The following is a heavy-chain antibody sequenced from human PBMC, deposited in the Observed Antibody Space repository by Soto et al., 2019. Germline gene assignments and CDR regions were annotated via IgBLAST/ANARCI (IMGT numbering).Heavy chain of an antibody. CDR1: GFTFHTYA. CDR3: AKGAASAWFTGAAHYFDY. V-gene: IGHV3-23*01. J-gene: IGHJ4*02. D-gene: IGHD6-19*01. CDR2: VSGGSSYI. Sequence: EVQLLESGGGLVQPGGSLRLSCAASGFTFHTYAMSWVRQAPGMGLEWVSFVSGGSSYIYYADSVKGRFTISRDNSKNTLYLQMNTLRVEDTAVYYCAKGAASAWFTGAAHYFDYWGQGSLVTVSS.